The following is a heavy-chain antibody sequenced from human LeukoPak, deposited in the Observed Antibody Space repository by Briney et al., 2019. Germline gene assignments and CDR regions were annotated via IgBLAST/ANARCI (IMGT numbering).Heavy chain of an antibody. V-gene: IGHV4-59*01. Sequence: SETLSLTCTVSGGSISSYYWSWIRQPPGKGLEWIGYIYYSGSTNYNPSLKSRVTISVDASKNQFSLKLSSVAAADTAVYYCARGYCSGGSCYYFDYWGQGTLVTVSS. CDR2: IYYSGST. CDR1: GGSISSYY. J-gene: IGHJ4*02. CDR3: ARGYCSGGSCYYFDY. D-gene: IGHD2-15*01.